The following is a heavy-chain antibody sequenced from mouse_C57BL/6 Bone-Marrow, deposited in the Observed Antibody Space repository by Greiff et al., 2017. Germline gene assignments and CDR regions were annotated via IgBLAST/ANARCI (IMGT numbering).Heavy chain of an antibody. Sequence: EVKLVESGGGLVQPGGSLILSCAASGFTFSDYGMAWVRQAPRKGPEWVAFISNLAYSIYYADTVTGRFTISRENAKNTLYLEMSSLRSEDTAMYYCARRLRFYAMDYWGQGTSVTVSS. D-gene: IGHD1-1*01. CDR3: ARRLRFYAMDY. CDR1: GFTFSDYG. V-gene: IGHV5-15*04. J-gene: IGHJ4*01. CDR2: ISNLAYSI.